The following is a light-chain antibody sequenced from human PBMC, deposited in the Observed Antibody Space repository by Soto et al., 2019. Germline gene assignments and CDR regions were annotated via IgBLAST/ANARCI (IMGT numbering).Light chain of an antibody. CDR1: QSISSW. CDR2: KAS. CDR3: QQYNSYWT. J-gene: IGKJ1*01. Sequence: DIQMTQSPSTLSASVGDRAPITCRASQSISSWLAWYQQKPGKAPKLLIYKASSLESGVPSRFSGSGSGTEFTLTISSLQPDDFATYYCQQYNSYWTFGQGTKVDIK. V-gene: IGKV1-5*03.